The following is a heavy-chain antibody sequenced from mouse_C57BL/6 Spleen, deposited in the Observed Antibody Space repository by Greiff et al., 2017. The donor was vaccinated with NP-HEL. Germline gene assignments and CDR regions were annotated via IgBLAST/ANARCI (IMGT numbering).Heavy chain of an antibody. D-gene: IGHD4-1*02. Sequence: KQRPGQGLEWIGRIHPSDSDTNYNQKFKGKATLTVDKSSSTAYMQLSSLTSEDSAVYYCAPGGTTGDYFDYWGQGTTLTVSS. CDR3: APGGTTGDYFDY. CDR2: IHPSDSDT. V-gene: IGHV1-74*01. J-gene: IGHJ2*01.